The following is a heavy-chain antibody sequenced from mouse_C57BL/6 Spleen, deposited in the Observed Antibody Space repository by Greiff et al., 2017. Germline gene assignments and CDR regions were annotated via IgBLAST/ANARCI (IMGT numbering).Heavy chain of an antibody. CDR2: IYPRSGNT. CDR3: ARKGGEGYFDV. J-gene: IGHJ1*03. Sequence: VQLQQSGAELARPGASVKLSCKASGYTFTSYGISWVKQRTGQGLEWIGEIYPRSGNTYYNEKFKGKATLTADKSSSTAYMELRSLTSEDAAVYFCARKGGEGYFDVWGTGTTVTVSS. V-gene: IGHV1-81*01. CDR1: GYTFTSYG.